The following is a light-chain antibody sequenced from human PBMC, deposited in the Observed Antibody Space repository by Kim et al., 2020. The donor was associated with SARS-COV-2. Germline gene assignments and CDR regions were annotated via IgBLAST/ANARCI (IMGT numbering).Light chain of an antibody. CDR2: GDI. Sequence: RVTNSCNGSSSNIGAYDGHWYQYLPGTAPSLLIYGDINRPSGVPDRFSGSKSGTSASLAITGLQAEDEADYYCQSYDSRLSGYWVFGGGTQLTVL. V-gene: IGLV1-40*01. CDR1: SSNIGAYD. CDR3: QSYDSRLSGYWV. J-gene: IGLJ3*02.